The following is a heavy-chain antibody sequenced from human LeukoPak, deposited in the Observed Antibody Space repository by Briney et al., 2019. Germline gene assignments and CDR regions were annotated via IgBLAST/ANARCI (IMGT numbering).Heavy chain of an antibody. V-gene: IGHV4-39*01. J-gene: IGHJ4*02. CDR1: GGSISSSNYY. Sequence: PSETLSLTCTVSGGSISSSNYYWGWVRQPPGKGLEWIGSMYYSGNTDYNPSLKSRVTISVDTSKNQFSLKVNSVTAADTAVYYCARTLGWASSRYPFDGWGQGTLVTVSS. CDR3: ARTLGWASSRYPFDG. D-gene: IGHD3-16*02. CDR2: MYYSGNT.